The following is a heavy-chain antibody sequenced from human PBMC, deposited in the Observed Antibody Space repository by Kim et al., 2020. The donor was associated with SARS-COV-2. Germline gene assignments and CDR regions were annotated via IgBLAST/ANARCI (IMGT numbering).Heavy chain of an antibody. CDR1: GGSISSGGYY. D-gene: IGHD4-17*01. CDR2: IYYSGST. J-gene: IGHJ4*02. Sequence: SETLSLTCTVSGGSISSGGYYWSWIRQHPGKGLEWIGYIYYSGSTYYNPSLKSRVTISVDTSKNQFSLKLSSVTAADTAVYYCARQDYGDLDYWGQGTLVTVSS. CDR3: ARQDYGDLDY. V-gene: IGHV4-31*03.